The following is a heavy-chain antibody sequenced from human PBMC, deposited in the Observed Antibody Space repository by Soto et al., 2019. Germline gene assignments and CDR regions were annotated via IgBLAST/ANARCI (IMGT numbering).Heavy chain of an antibody. Sequence: EVQLVESGGDLVQPGGSLRLSCAASGFTLSTYWMHWVRQAPGKGLVWVSRINNDGSSTSYADSVKGRFTISRDTAKNTLYLQMISLRVEDTAVYYCARVDRSSSGYVDYWGQGTLVTVSS. D-gene: IGHD6-13*01. CDR1: GFTLSTYW. V-gene: IGHV3-74*01. J-gene: IGHJ4*02. CDR3: ARVDRSSSGYVDY. CDR2: INNDGSST.